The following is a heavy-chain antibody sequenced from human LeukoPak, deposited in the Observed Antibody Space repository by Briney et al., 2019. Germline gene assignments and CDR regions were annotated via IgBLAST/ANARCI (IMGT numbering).Heavy chain of an antibody. V-gene: IGHV4-59*08. CDR3: AGHHPRNTVDF. D-gene: IGHD2/OR15-2a*01. Sequence: PSETLSLTCTVSGGSISSYYWSWIRQPPGKGLEWIAYISDIGSINYNPSLKSRVTISLDTSKNQFSLKLSSVIAADTAVYYCAGHHPRNTVDFWGQGTLVTVSS. CDR1: GGSISSYY. CDR2: ISDIGSI. J-gene: IGHJ4*02.